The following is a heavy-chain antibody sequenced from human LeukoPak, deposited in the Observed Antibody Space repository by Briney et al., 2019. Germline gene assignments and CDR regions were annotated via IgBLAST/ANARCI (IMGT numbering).Heavy chain of an antibody. D-gene: IGHD4-23*01. J-gene: IGHJ4*02. CDR2: IKQDGSEK. Sequence: GGSLRLSCAASGFTFSSYWMSWVRQAPGKGLEWVANIKQDGSEKYYVDSVKGRFTISRDNAKNSLYLQMNSLRAEDTAVYYCARDSGAVVTYTDYWGQGTLVTVSS. CDR1: GFTFSSYW. CDR3: ARDSGAVVTYTDY. V-gene: IGHV3-7*01.